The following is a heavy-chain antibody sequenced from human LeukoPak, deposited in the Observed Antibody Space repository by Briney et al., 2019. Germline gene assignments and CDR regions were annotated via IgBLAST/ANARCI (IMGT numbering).Heavy chain of an antibody. D-gene: IGHD1-26*01. Sequence: ASVKVSCKVSGYTLTELSMHWVRQAPGKGLEWMGGFDPEDGETIYAQKFQGRVTMTEDTSTDTAYMELSSLRSEDTAVYYCATGLSGSYSGGYYFDYWGQGTLVTLSS. CDR3: ATGLSGSYSGGYYFDY. J-gene: IGHJ4*02. V-gene: IGHV1-24*01. CDR1: GYTLTELS. CDR2: FDPEDGET.